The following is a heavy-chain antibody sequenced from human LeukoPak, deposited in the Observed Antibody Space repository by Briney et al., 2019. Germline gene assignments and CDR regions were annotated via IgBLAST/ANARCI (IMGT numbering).Heavy chain of an antibody. D-gene: IGHD6-19*01. CDR3: ARVAQKLERIIVAGTSEWRANWYFDL. CDR2: IYSSGNT. CDR1: GGSISNYY. J-gene: IGHJ2*01. V-gene: IGHV4-4*07. Sequence: SETLSPTCTVSGGSISNYYWSWIRQPAGRGLEWIGRIYSSGNTNYNSSLKSRITMSVDTSKNQFSLKLSSVTAADTAVYYCARVAQKLERIIVAGTSEWRANWYFDLWGRGTLVTVSS.